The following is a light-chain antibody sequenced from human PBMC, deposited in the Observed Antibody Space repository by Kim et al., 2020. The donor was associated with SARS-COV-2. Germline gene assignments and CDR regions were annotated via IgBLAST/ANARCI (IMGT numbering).Light chain of an antibody. CDR1: QSISSH. J-gene: IGKJ3*01. CDR3: QQSYITPFT. Sequence: DIQMTQSPSSLSASVGDRVTITCRTTQSISSHLNWYQQKPGRAPKLLISAASTLQGGVPARFSGSGSETDFTLTISSLQPEDFATYFCQQSYITPFTFGPGTKVDIK. V-gene: IGKV1-39*01. CDR2: AAS.